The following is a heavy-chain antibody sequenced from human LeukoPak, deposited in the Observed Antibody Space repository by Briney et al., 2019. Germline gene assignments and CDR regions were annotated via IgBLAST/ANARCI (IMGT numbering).Heavy chain of an antibody. Sequence: PGGSLRLSCAASGFTFRSYAMSWVRQAPGKGLEWVSAIGVNTYHADSVKGRFTISRDNSQNTLFLQMNSLRAEDTAVYYCASHLPSGGSGTYAFDIWGQGTMVTVSS. CDR3: ASHLPSGGSGTYAFDI. J-gene: IGHJ3*02. CDR2: IGVNT. V-gene: IGHV3-23*01. D-gene: IGHD3-10*01. CDR1: GFTFRSYA.